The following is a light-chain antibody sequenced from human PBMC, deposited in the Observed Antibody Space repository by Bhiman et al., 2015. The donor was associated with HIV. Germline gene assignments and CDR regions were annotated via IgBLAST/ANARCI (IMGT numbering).Light chain of an antibody. CDR2: QDY. V-gene: IGLV3-1*01. J-gene: IGLJ1*01. CDR1: KLGDKY. CDR3: QAWDTSTEV. Sequence: SYELTQPPSVSVSLGQTASITCSGDKLGDKYTFWYQQKPGQSPVLVIYQDYKRPSGIPERFSGSNSGNTATLTISGTRAMDEGDYYCQAWDTSTEVFGTGTKVTVL.